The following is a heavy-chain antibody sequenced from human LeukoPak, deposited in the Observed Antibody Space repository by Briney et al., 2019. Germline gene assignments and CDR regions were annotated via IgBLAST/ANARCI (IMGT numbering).Heavy chain of an antibody. Sequence: GGYLRLSCAASGFTFSSYGMHWVRQAPGKGLEWVAFIRYDGSNKYYADSVKGRFTISRDNSKNTLYLQMNSLRAEDTAVYYCSSIAAPTMGFDPWGQGTLVTVSS. J-gene: IGHJ5*02. CDR3: SSIAAPTMGFDP. CDR1: GFTFSSYG. V-gene: IGHV3-30*02. D-gene: IGHD6-6*01. CDR2: IRYDGSNK.